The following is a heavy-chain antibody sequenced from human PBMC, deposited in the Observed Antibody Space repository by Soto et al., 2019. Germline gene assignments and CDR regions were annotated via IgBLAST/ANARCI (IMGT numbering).Heavy chain of an antibody. D-gene: IGHD3-10*01. Sequence: SETLSLTCTVSGGSISSGGYYWSWIRQHPGKGLEWIGYIYYSGSTYYNPSLKSRVTISVDTSKNQFSLKLSSVTAADTAVYYCAALGEYYYGSGSSISVDYWGQGTLVTVSS. CDR2: IYYSGST. J-gene: IGHJ4*02. CDR1: GGSISSGGYY. CDR3: AALGEYYYGSGSSISVDY. V-gene: IGHV4-31*03.